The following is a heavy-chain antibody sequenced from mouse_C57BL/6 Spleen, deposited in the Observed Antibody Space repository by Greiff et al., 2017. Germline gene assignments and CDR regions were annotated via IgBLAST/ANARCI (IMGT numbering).Heavy chain of an antibody. D-gene: IGHD4-1*01. Sequence: VQLQQSGAELVRPGASVTLSCKASGYTFTDYEMHWVKQTPVHGLEWIGAIDPETGGTAYNQKFKGKAILTADKSSSTAYMELRSLTSEDSAVYYWTKRKTGKGLYFDYWGQGTTLTVSS. CDR1: GYTFTDYE. V-gene: IGHV1-15*01. J-gene: IGHJ2*01. CDR3: TKRKTGKGLYFDY. CDR2: IDPETGGT.